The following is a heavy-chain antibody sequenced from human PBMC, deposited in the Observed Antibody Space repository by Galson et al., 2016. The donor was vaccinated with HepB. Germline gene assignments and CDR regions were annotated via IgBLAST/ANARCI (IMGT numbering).Heavy chain of an antibody. J-gene: IGHJ3*02. CDR1: GLPVSDEY. CDR2: FYRGGNT. Sequence: SLRLSCATVGLPVSDEYMPWVRLVPGKGLEWVSLFYRGGNTYYADPVKGRCIGWRVDSKKTISLQMNYLSAADTAVYYCATVGGTSYGAKDDGFDIWGHGTMVTVAS. V-gene: IGHV3-53*01. D-gene: IGHD4/OR15-4a*01. CDR3: ATVGGTSYGAKDDGFDI.